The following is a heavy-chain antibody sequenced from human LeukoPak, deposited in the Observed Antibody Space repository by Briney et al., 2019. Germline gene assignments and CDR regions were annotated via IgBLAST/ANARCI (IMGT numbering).Heavy chain of an antibody. D-gene: IGHD5-24*01. CDR1: GFTFSSYA. CDR2: LRSSGVNQ. CDR3: AKDQPELGTMGYY. J-gene: IGHJ4*02. Sequence: GGSLRLSCAASGFTFSSYAMSWVRQAPGRGLAWVSGLRSSGVNQDYADTVKGRFTISRDNSKNTLYLQMNNLRGEDTAIYYCAKDQPELGTMGYYWGQGTLVTVSP. V-gene: IGHV3-23*01.